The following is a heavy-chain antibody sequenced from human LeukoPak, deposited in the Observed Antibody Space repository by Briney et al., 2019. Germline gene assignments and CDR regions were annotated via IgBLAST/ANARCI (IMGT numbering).Heavy chain of an antibody. CDR2: IYSSGTT. Sequence: SETLSPTCTVSGASISGYYWSWNRQTPGKGLEWIAYIYSSGTTNYNPSLKSRVTISVDTSKNQVSLKLRSVTAADTAFYYCARHNTEYKYAMDVWGQGTTVTVSS. D-gene: IGHD1-1*01. CDR3: ARHNTEYKYAMDV. V-gene: IGHV4-59*08. J-gene: IGHJ6*02. CDR1: GASISGYY.